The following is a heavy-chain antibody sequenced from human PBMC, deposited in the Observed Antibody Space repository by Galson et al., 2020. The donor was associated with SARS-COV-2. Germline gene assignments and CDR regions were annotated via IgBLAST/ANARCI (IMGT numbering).Heavy chain of an antibody. Sequence: GGSLRLSCAPSGFTFTNAWINWVRQAPGKGLEWVGRIKSETDGGTIDYAAPVKGRFIISRDDARNMLYLQMNSLKTEDTAVYYCATDPTTVNIYYGMDVWGQGTTVTVSS. J-gene: IGHJ6*02. D-gene: IGHD4-4*01. V-gene: IGHV3-15*07. CDR2: IKSETDGGTI. CDR1: GFTFTNAW. CDR3: ATDPTTVNIYYGMDV.